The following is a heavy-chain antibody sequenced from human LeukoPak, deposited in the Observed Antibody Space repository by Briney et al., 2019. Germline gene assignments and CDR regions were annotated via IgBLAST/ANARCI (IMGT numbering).Heavy chain of an antibody. D-gene: IGHD1-26*01. CDR2: IKSKTDGGTT. CDR3: TTGAGGIVGATPDY. J-gene: IGHJ4*02. V-gene: IGHV3-15*01. Sequence: GGSLRLSCAASGFTFSNAWMSWVRQAPGKGLEWVGRIKSKTDGGTTDYAAPVKGRFTISRDDSKNTLYLQMNSLKTEDTAVYYCTTGAGGIVGATPDYWGQGTLVTVSS. CDR1: GFTFSNAW.